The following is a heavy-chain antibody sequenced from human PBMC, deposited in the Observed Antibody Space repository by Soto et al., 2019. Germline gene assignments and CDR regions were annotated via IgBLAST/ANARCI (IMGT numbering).Heavy chain of an antibody. CDR3: ARRLYYDSSGFEGGGMDV. J-gene: IGHJ6*02. Sequence: PSETLSLTCTVSGGSISSSSYYWGWIRQPPGKGLEWIGSIYYSGSTYYNPSLKSRVTISVDTSKNQFSPKLSSVTAADTAVYYCARRLYYDSSGFEGGGMDVWGQGTTVT. V-gene: IGHV4-39*01. CDR1: GGSISSSSYY. D-gene: IGHD3-22*01. CDR2: IYYSGST.